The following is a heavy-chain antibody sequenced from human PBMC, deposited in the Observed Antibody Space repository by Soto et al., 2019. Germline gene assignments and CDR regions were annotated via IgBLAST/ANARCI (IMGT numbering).Heavy chain of an antibody. CDR1: GFTFNSYT. J-gene: IGHJ4*02. CDR3: ARAYCSGGSCYSGDLFDY. Sequence: GGSLRLSCAASGFTFNSYTRNWVRQAPGKGLEWVSSISSSSNYIYYADSLKGRFTISRDNAKNSLYLQMNSLRAEDTAVYYCARAYCSGGSCYSGDLFDYWGQGTLVTVYS. V-gene: IGHV3-21*01. D-gene: IGHD2-15*01. CDR2: ISSSSNYI.